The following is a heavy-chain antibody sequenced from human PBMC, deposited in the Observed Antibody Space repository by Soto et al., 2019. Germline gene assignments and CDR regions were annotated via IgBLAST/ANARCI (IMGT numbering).Heavy chain of an antibody. V-gene: IGHV4-34*01. CDR2: INHSGST. D-gene: IGHD3-10*01. J-gene: IGHJ5*02. CDR1: GWSFGAYS. CDR3: ARDRRLITMVRGVSLWFDP. Sequence: PSETLSLTCAVYGWSFGAYSWTWIRQPPGKGLEWIGEINHSGSTNYNPSLKSRVTISVDTSKNQFSLKLSSVTAADTAVYYCARDRRLITMVRGVSLWFDPWGQGTLVTVSS.